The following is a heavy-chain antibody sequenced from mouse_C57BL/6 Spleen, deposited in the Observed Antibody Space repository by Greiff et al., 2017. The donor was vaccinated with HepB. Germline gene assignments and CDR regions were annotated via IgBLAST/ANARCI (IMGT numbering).Heavy chain of an antibody. CDR2: ISSGGDYI. CDR1: GFTFSSYA. CDR3: TRDYFSNYRFAY. Sequence: EVKLVESGEGLVKPGGSLKLSCAASGFTFSSYAMSWVRQTPEKRLEWVAYISSGGDYIYYADTVKGRFTISRDNARNTLYLQMSSLKAEATAMYYWTRDYFSNYRFAYWGQGTLVTVSA. V-gene: IGHV5-9-1*02. J-gene: IGHJ3*01. D-gene: IGHD2-5*01.